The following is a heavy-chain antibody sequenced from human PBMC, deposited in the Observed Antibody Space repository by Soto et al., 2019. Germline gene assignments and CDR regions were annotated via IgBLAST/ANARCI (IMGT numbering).Heavy chain of an antibody. CDR1: GFTFNDYQ. D-gene: IGHD1-26*01. V-gene: IGHV3-11*05. Sequence: QVQLVESGGGLVKPGGSLRLSCAVSGFTFNDYQMTWFRQAPGKGLEWVSRISSTGSYADYADSVKGRFTVSRDNANNTVYLQMDSLRDEDTAVYFCARIVELRLNDYWGQGTLVIVSS. J-gene: IGHJ4*02. CDR3: ARIVELRLNDY. CDR2: ISSTGSYA.